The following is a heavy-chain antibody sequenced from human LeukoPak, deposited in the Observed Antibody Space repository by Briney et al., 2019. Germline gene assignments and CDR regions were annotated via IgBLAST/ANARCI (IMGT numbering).Heavy chain of an antibody. CDR3: AKGVGHYYYMDV. CDR1: GFTFRSYA. V-gene: IGHV3-23*01. Sequence: GGPLRLSCAASGFTFRSYAMSWVRLAPGKGLEWVSATTGSGDSTYYADSVKGRFTISRDNSKNTLYLQMNSLRAEDTAVYYCAKGVGHYYYMDVWGKGTTVTVS. J-gene: IGHJ6*03. CDR2: TTGSGDST.